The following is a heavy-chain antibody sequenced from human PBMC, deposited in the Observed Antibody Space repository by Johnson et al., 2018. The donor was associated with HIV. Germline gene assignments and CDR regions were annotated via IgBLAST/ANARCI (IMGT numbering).Heavy chain of an antibody. V-gene: IGHV3-64*01. Sequence: VQLVESGGGVVQSGGSLRLSCAASGFTFSSYAMHWVRQAPGKGLEYVSAISSSGGSTYYANSVKGRFTISRDNSKNTLYLQMNSLRAEDTAVYYCARDPPLDVTGTTPDAFDIWGQGTMVTVSS. CDR2: ISSSGGST. D-gene: IGHD1-7*01. CDR1: GFTFSSYA. J-gene: IGHJ3*02. CDR3: ARDPPLDVTGTTPDAFDI.